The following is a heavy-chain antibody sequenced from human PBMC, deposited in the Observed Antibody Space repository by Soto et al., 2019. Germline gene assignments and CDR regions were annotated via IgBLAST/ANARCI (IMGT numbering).Heavy chain of an antibody. V-gene: IGHV3-23*01. Sequence: PGGSLRLSCAASGFSFGSYAMTWVRQAPGKGLDWVTTVSSSGADTYYAVSVRGRFTISRDNSRNILYLQMNSLRAEDTAFYYCARSAPGYTDYGYFDFWGQGTLVTVSS. CDR2: VSSSGADT. D-gene: IGHD4-17*01. CDR1: GFSFGSYA. CDR3: ARSAPGYTDYGYFDF. J-gene: IGHJ4*02.